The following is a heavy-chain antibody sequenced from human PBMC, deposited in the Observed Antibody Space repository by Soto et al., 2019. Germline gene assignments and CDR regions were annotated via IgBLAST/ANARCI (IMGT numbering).Heavy chain of an antibody. D-gene: IGHD3-22*01. CDR1: GGTFSSYG. J-gene: IGHJ6*02. V-gene: IGHV1-69*06. Sequence: QVQLVQSGAEVKKPGSSVKVSCKASGGTFSSYGITWVRQAPGQGLEWVGGVISIFDTTNYAKKWQGSVTITADKSTSTADMELSSLRPEDTAVYYCARDHAGQDYYDSSGYYYCVPGVWGQGTTVTVSS. CDR2: VISIFDTT. CDR3: ARDHAGQDYYDSSGYYYCVPGV.